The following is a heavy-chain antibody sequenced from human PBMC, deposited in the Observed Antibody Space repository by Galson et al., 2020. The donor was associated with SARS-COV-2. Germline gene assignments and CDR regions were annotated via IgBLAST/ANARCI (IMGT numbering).Heavy chain of an antibody. CDR2: INWNSAVT. CDR3: ARNGGSYISGLTNR. Sequence: GGSLRLSCAASGFSFDDYGMSWVRQPPGKGLEWVSGINWNSAVTGYADSVKGRFTVSRDNAKNSLYLQMNSLRVEDTAFYYCARNGGSYISGLTNRWGRGTLGTVAS. J-gene: IGHJ4*02. D-gene: IGHD3-16*01. V-gene: IGHV3-20*04. CDR1: GFSFDDYG.